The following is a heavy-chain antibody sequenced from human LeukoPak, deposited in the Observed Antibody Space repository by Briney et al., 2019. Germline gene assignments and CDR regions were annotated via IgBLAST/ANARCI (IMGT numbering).Heavy chain of an antibody. CDR3: ARVDSSNWYEYRGYFDY. V-gene: IGHV4-59*01. Sequence: PSETLSLTCVVYGGSISSYYWSWIRQPPGKGLEWIGYIYYSGSTNYNPSLKSRVTISVDTSKNQFSLKLSSVTAADTAVYYCARVDSSNWYEYRGYFDYWGQGTLVTVSS. D-gene: IGHD6-13*01. CDR2: IYYSGST. CDR1: GGSISSYY. J-gene: IGHJ4*02.